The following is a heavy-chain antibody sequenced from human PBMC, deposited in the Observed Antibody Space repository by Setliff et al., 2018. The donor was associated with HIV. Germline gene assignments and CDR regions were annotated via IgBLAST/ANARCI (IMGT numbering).Heavy chain of an antibody. J-gene: IGHJ5*02. CDR2: ITASGGA. CDR1: GGSIWSGSYY. CDR3: ARAVVFASGNFWFDP. D-gene: IGHD3-3*01. V-gene: IGHV4-61*09. Sequence: SETLSLTCTVSGGSIWSGSYYWTWIRQPAGKGLEWIGHITASGGATYNPSVKSRVSISLGSPSSEFSLRLTSVSAADTAVYYCARAVVFASGNFWFDPWGPGALVTV.